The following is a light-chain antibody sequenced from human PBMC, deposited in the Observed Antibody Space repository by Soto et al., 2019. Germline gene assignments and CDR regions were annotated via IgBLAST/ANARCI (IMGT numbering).Light chain of an antibody. CDR3: SSYTTSSTPVV. Sequence: QSVLTQPASVSGSPGQSITISCTGTSSDVGGYNYVSWYQQHPGKGPKLMIYEVSNQPSGVSNRFSGSKSGNTASLTISGLQAEDEADYYCSSYTTSSTPVVFGGGTKLTVL. J-gene: IGLJ2*01. CDR2: EVS. CDR1: SSDVGGYNY. V-gene: IGLV2-14*01.